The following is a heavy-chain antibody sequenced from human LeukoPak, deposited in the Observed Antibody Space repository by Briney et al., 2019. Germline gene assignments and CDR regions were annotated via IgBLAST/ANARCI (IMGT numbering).Heavy chain of an antibody. D-gene: IGHD3-3*01. V-gene: IGHV1-18*01. J-gene: IGHJ6*03. CDR2: ISAYNGNT. CDR3: ATLNSAYDSLRPNYYYYYMDV. Sequence: ASVKVSCKASGYTFTSYGISWVRQAPGQGLEWMGWISAYNGNTNYAQKLQGRVTMTTDTSTSTAYMELRSLRSDDTAVYYCATLNSAYDSLRPNYYYYYMDVWGKGTTVTVSS. CDR1: GYTFTSYG.